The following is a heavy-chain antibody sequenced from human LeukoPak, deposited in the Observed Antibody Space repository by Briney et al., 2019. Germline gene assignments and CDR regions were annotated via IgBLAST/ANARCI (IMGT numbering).Heavy chain of an antibody. Sequence: ASVKVSCKASGGTFSSYAISWVRQAPGQGLEWMGRISAYNGNTNYAQKLQGRVTMTTDTSTSTAYMELRSLRSDDTAVYYCARDALRAGPEGFYDYVWGSYADPWGQGTLVTVSS. J-gene: IGHJ5*02. CDR3: ARDALRAGPEGFYDYVWGSYADP. CDR2: ISAYNGNT. V-gene: IGHV1-18*01. CDR1: GGTFSSYA. D-gene: IGHD3-16*01.